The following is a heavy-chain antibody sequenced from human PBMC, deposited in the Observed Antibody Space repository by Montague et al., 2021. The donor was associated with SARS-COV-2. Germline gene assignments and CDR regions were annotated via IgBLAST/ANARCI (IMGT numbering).Heavy chain of an antibody. Sequence: SETLSLTCTVSGDSIRSYHWTWIRQPPGKGLEWIGRISDSGRTIYNPSLKSRVTISVDTSKNQFFLNLSSMVAADTAIYYCTRDLGIAAADNYYYGMDVWGPGTTGTVSS. J-gene: IGHJ6*02. CDR2: ISDSGRT. CDR3: TRDLGIAAADNYYYGMDV. D-gene: IGHD6-13*01. V-gene: IGHV4-59*13. CDR1: GDSIRSYH.